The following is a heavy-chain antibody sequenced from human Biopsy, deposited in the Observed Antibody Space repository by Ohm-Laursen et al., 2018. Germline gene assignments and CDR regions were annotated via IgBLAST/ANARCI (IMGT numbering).Heavy chain of an antibody. Sequence: SDTLSLTCTVSGGSISDYFWSWIRQPADKGLEYIGRIYTSGITNYNPSLKSRVTMSVDTSKDKFSLRVSSVTAADTAVYYCARDRDRRGWFDPWGQGTLVTVSS. V-gene: IGHV4-4*07. CDR2: IYTSGIT. CDR3: ARDRDRRGWFDP. J-gene: IGHJ5*02. D-gene: IGHD1-14*01. CDR1: GGSISDYF.